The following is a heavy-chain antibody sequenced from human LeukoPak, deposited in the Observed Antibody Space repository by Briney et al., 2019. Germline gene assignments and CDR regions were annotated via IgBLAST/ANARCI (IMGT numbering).Heavy chain of an antibody. V-gene: IGHV4-34*01. D-gene: IGHD3-22*01. CDR2: INHSGST. CDR3: AITHSSGSPNWFDP. CDR1: GGSFSGYY. Sequence: SETLSLTCAVYGGSFSGYYWCWIRQPPGKGLEWIGEINHSGSTNYNPSLKSRVTISVDTSKNQFSLKLSSVTAADTAVYYYAITHSSGSPNWFDPWGQGTLVTVSS. J-gene: IGHJ5*02.